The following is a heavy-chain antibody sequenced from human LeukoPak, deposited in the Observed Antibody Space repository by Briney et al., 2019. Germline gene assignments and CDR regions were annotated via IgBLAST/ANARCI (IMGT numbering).Heavy chain of an antibody. CDR3: ARGVDY. CDR1: GFTFSTYA. V-gene: IGHV3-23*01. CDR2: ISGSGGTI. Sequence: GGSLRLSCAASGFTFSTYAMSWVRQAPGKGLEWVSSISGSGGTIYYADSVKGRFTISRDNAKNSLYLQMNSLRAEDTAVYYCARGVDYWGQGTLVTVSS. J-gene: IGHJ4*02.